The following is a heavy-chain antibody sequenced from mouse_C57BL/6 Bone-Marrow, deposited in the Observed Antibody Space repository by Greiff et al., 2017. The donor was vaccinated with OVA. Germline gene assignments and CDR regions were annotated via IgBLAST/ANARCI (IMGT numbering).Heavy chain of an antibody. CDR2: IYPGDGDT. CDR1: GYAFSSSW. Sequence: QVQLQQSGPELVKPGASVKISCKASGYAFSSSWMNWVKQRPGKGLEWIGRIYPGDGDTNYNGKFKGKATLTADKSSSTAYMQLSSLTSEDSAVYFCASGTTVVVPFDYGGKGTTLTVSS. CDR3: ASGTTVVVPFDY. V-gene: IGHV1-82*01. D-gene: IGHD1-1*01. J-gene: IGHJ2*01.